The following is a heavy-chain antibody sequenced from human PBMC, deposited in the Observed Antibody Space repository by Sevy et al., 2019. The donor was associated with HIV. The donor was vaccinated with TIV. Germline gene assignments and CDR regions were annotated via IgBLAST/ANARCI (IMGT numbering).Heavy chain of an antibody. Sequence: GGSLRLSCAASGFSFSTYGLHWVRQAPGKGLEWVALISFDGSNKYYADSVKGRFAISRDNSNNTLYLEMNSLRREDTAVYYCASVRGYSTIILGRFDHSGQRTVVTVSS. CDR1: GFSFSTYG. CDR3: ASVRGYSTIILGRFDH. CDR2: ISFDGSNK. D-gene: IGHD5-12*01. V-gene: IGHV3-30*03. J-gene: IGHJ4*02.